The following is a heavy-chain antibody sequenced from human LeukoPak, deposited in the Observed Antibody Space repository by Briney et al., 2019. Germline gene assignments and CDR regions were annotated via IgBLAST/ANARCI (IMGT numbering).Heavy chain of an antibody. CDR2: ISRSGATT. V-gene: IGHV3-23*01. D-gene: IGHD5-24*01. CDR3: AKDHEMATITDY. J-gene: IGHJ4*02. Sequence: GGSLRLSSAASGFTFSRYGMTWVRQAPGKGLEWVSDISRSGATTYYADSVKGRFTISRDNSKNTLWLLMNTLRAEDTAVYYCAKDHEMATITDYWGQGTLVTVSS. CDR1: GFTFSRYG.